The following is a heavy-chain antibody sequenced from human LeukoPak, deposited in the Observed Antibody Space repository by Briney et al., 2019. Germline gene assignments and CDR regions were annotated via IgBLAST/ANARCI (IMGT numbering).Heavy chain of an antibody. J-gene: IGHJ1*01. D-gene: IGHD2-21*02. CDR2: LTGSGQTT. V-gene: IGHV3-23*01. CDR1: GFTFRSYP. Sequence: GGSLRLSCVASGFTFRSYPMTWVRQVPGKGLEWVASLTGSGQTTQYADFVRGRFTISRDNSKNTLYLHMNSLSVEHTAVYYCVRLGFCSSVDYYWDPSYNLWGQGTLVTVSS. CDR3: VRLGFCSSVDYYWDPSYNL.